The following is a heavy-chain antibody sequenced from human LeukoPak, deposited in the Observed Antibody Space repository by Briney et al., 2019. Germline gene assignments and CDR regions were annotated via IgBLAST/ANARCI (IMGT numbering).Heavy chain of an antibody. V-gene: IGHV3-13*01. Sequence: GGSLRLSCAASGFTFSSYDMHWVRQGTGKGLEWVSGIGTAGDTYYPGSVKGRFTISRDNAKNSLYLQMNSLRTEDTALYYCAKDLSRWGSYRSDAFDIWGQGTMVTVSS. CDR1: GFTFSSYD. CDR2: IGTAGDT. D-gene: IGHD3-16*02. J-gene: IGHJ3*02. CDR3: AKDLSRWGSYRSDAFDI.